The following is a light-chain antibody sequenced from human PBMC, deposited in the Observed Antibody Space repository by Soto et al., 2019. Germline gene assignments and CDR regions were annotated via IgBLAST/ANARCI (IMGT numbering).Light chain of an antibody. CDR3: QKYNSAPRT. CDR2: GAA. V-gene: IGKV3-15*01. J-gene: IGKJ2*01. CDR1: QSFSSN. Sequence: EIVMTQSPATLSVSPGERATLSCRASQSFSSNLAWYQQKPGQAPRLLIYGAATRATGIPARFSGSGSGTEFTLTISSLQSEDSAVYYCQKYNSAPRTFGQGTKLEIK.